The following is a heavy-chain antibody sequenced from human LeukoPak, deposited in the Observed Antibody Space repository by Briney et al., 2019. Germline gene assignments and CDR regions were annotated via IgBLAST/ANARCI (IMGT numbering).Heavy chain of an antibody. CDR2: IYYSGST. D-gene: IGHD3-22*01. CDR1: GGSISSSSYY. V-gene: IGHV4-39*07. J-gene: IGHJ4*02. Sequence: SETLSLTCTVSGGSISSSSYYWGWIRQPPGKGLEWIGNIYYSGSTYYNPSLKSRVTISVDTSKNQFSLKLSSVTAADTAVYYCASGVSYYYDSSGYYFYYWGQGTLVTVSS. CDR3: ASGVSYYYDSSGYYFYY.